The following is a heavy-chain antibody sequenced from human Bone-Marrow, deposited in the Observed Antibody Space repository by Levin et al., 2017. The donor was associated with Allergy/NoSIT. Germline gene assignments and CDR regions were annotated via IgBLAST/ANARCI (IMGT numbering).Heavy chain of an antibody. J-gene: IGHJ6*02. V-gene: IGHV4-59*01. CDR3: GRDALVTSSGMWVPMDV. CDR2: IHHSGRA. Sequence: PSETLSLTCTVSGASISGYYWTWIRQPPGKGLDWIGYIHHSGRANYNPSLKSRVTMSVDTSKNQFSLRLSAVTAADTAVYYCGRDALVTSSGMWVPMDVWGQGTTVTVSS. CDR1: GASISGYY. D-gene: IGHD2-21*02.